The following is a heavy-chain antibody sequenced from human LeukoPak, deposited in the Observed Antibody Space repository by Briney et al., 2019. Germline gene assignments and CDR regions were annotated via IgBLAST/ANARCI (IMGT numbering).Heavy chain of an antibody. CDR3: AKDHYWSIDY. J-gene: IGHJ4*02. Sequence: GGSLRLSCAASGFTVSSNYMSWVRHAPGQGLVWVSRIKGDGISTNYADSVKCRFTISRDIAKNTLYLQMNSLRAEDTGVYYCAKDHYWSIDYWGRGTLVTVSS. CDR1: GFTVSSNY. CDR2: IKGDGIST. D-gene: IGHD3-3*01. V-gene: IGHV3-74*01.